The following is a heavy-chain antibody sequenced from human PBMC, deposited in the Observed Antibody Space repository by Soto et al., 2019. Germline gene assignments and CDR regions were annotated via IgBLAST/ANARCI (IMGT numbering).Heavy chain of an antibody. D-gene: IGHD1-26*01. V-gene: IGHV4-31*03. Sequence: SETLSLTCTVSGGSISSGGYYWSWIRQHPGKGLEWIGYIYYSGSTYYNPSLKSRVTISVDTSKNQFSLKLSSVTAADTAVYYCARRLVGATTRPGYFDYWGQGTLVTVSS. CDR2: IYYSGST. CDR1: GGSISSGGYY. CDR3: ARRLVGATTRPGYFDY. J-gene: IGHJ4*02.